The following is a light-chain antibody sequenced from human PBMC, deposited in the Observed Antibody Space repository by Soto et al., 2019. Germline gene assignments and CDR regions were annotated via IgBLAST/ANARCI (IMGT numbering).Light chain of an antibody. V-gene: IGLV2-14*01. CDR1: SSDVGGSNY. CDR2: EVS. CDR3: SSYTSSNTLEV. J-gene: IGLJ1*01. Sequence: QSALIQPASVSGSPGQSITISCTGTSSDVGGSNYVSWYQHHPHRAPKLLIFEVSYRPSGVSSRFSGSKSGNTASLTISGLQAEDEADYYCSSYTSSNTLEVFGLGTKVT.